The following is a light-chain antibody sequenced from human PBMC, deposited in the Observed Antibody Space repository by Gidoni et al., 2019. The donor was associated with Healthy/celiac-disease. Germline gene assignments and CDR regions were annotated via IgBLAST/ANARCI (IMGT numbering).Light chain of an antibody. Sequence: QSALTQPPSASGSPGQSVTISCTGTSSDVGGYNYVSWYQQHPGKAPKLMIYMVSNRPSGVPDLFSSSKSGNTASLTVSGLQAEDEADYYCSSYAGSNNLVFGGGTKLTVL. J-gene: IGLJ2*01. CDR1: SSDVGGYNY. CDR2: MVS. CDR3: SSYAGSNNLV. V-gene: IGLV2-8*01.